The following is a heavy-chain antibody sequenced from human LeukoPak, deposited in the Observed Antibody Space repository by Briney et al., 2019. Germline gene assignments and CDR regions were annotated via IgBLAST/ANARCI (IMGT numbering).Heavy chain of an antibody. CDR1: GFTFRNYW. CDR2: IKPEGSEK. D-gene: IGHD1-7*01. Sequence: GGSLRLSCAASGFTFRNYWMNWVRQAPGKGLEWVANIKPEGSEKRYVDSVKGRFTIARDNAKNSLYLQMSSLRAEDTAVYYCARVVGTDEGADYWGQGTLVTVSS. J-gene: IGHJ4*02. V-gene: IGHV3-7*04. CDR3: ARVVGTDEGADY.